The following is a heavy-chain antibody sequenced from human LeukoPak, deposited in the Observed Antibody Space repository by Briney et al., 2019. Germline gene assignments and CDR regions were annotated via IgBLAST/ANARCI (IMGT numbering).Heavy chain of an antibody. CDR3: ARGLGYCSGTSCLNWFDP. V-gene: IGHV3-74*01. D-gene: IGHD2-2*01. CDR1: GVAFSSYW. J-gene: IGHJ5*02. Sequence: GGSLRLSCAASGVAFSSYWMHWGRHAPGTGLVWVSRINSDGTSSSYADSVKGRFTISRGNAKNTLYLQMNSLRAEDTAAYYCARGLGYCSGTSCLNWFDPWGQGTLVTVSS. CDR2: INSDGTSS.